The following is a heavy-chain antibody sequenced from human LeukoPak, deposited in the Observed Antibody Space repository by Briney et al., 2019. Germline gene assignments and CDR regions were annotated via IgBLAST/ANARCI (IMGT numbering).Heavy chain of an antibody. J-gene: IGHJ3*02. V-gene: IGHV3-21*01. Sequence: GGSLRLSCAASRFTFSSYSMNWVRQAPGKGLEWVSSISSSSSYIYYADSVKGRFTISRDNAKNSLYLQMNSLRAEDTAVYYCARDIKDIVVVPAFYAFDIWGQGTMVTVSS. D-gene: IGHD2-2*01. CDR3: ARDIKDIVVVPAFYAFDI. CDR2: ISSSSSYI. CDR1: RFTFSSYS.